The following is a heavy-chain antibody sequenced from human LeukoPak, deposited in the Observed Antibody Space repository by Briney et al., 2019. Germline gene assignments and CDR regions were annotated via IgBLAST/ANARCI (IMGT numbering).Heavy chain of an antibody. D-gene: IGHD4-17*01. V-gene: IGHV3-15*01. CDR2: IKSKTDGGTT. CDR3: TTAFRYTVTPDY. Sequence: KPGGSLRLSCAASGFTFSNAWMSWVRQAPGKGLEWVGRIKSKTDGGTTDYAAPVKGRFTISRDDSKNTLYLQMNSLKTEDTAVYYCTTAFRYTVTPDYWGQGTLVTVSS. CDR1: GFTFSNAW. J-gene: IGHJ4*02.